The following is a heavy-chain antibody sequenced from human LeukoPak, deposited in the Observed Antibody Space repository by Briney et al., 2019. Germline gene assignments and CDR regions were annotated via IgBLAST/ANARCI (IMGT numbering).Heavy chain of an antibody. CDR3: ARVGLAVRYYYYYMDV. J-gene: IGHJ6*03. CDR1: VGSISCYY. D-gene: IGHD6-19*01. CDR2: IYYSRST. Sequence: KSSEPLSLTCTVSVGSISCYYGSWIRQPPGKGLEWIGYIYYSRSTNYNPSLKSRVSISVDTSKNQFSLKLSSVTAADTAVYYCARVGLAVRYYYYYMDVWGKGTTVTVSS. V-gene: IGHV4-59*01.